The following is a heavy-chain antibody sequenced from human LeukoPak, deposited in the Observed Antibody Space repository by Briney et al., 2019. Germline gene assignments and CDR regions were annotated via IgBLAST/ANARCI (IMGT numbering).Heavy chain of an antibody. CDR2: INPNSGGT. Sequence: GASVKVSCKPSGYTFTGYYMHWVRQAPGQGLEWMGWINPNSGGTNYAQKFQGWVTMTRDTSISTAYMELSRLRSDDTAVYYCARGNNWNDLKFDYWGQGTLVTVSS. CDR1: GYTFTGYY. CDR3: ARGNNWNDLKFDY. D-gene: IGHD1-1*01. V-gene: IGHV1-2*04. J-gene: IGHJ4*02.